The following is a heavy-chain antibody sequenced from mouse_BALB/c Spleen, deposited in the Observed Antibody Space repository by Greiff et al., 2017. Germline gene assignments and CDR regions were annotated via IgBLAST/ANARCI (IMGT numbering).Heavy chain of an antibody. CDR1: GYTFTSYY. CDR2: INPSNGGT. Sequence: QVHVKQSGAELVKPGASVKLSCKASGYTFTSYYMYWVKQRPGQGLEWIGEINPSNGGTNFNEKFKSKATLTVDKSSSTAYMQLSSLTSEDSAVYYCTRGYGSWFAYWGQGTLVTVSA. CDR3: TRGYGSWFAY. J-gene: IGHJ3*01. D-gene: IGHD2-2*01. V-gene: IGHV1S81*02.